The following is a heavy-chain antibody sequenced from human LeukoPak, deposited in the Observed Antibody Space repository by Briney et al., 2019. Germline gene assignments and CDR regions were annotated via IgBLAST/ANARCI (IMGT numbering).Heavy chain of an antibody. J-gene: IGHJ6*02. V-gene: IGHV1-8*01. CDR2: MNPNSGNT. CDR1: GYTLTNYD. D-gene: IGHD3-3*01. CDR3: AKDMAPLYDFWSGYTGRHYYYYGMDV. Sequence: ASVKVPCKASGYTLTNYDINWVRQATGQGLEWMGWMNPNSGNTGYAQKFQGRVTMTRDTSISTAYMELSSLRSEDTALYYCAKDMAPLYDFWSGYTGRHYYYYGMDVWGQGTTVTVSS.